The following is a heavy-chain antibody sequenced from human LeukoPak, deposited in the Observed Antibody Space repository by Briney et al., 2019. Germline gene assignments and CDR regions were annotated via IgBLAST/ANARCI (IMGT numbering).Heavy chain of an antibody. J-gene: IGHJ4*02. Sequence: GGSLRLSCAVSGITLSNYGMSWVRQAPGKGLEWVAGISGSGGRTNYADSVKGRFTVSRDNPKNTLYLQMNSLRAEDTAVYFCAKRGVVIRVILVGFHKEANYFDYWGQGTLVTVSS. CDR2: ISGSGGRT. D-gene: IGHD3-22*01. CDR1: GITLSNYG. V-gene: IGHV3-23*01. CDR3: AKRGVVIRVILVGFHKEANYFDY.